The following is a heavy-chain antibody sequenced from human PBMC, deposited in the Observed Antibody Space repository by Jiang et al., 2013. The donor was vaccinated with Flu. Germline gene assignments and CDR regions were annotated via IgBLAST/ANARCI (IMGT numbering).Heavy chain of an antibody. D-gene: IGHD6-19*01. Sequence: SGSTNYNPSLKSRVTISVDKSKNQFSLKLSSVTAADTAVYYCARERAVAEFDYVGPGNPGHRLL. J-gene: IGHJ4*02. CDR2: SGST. CDR3: ARERAVAEFDY. V-gene: IGHV4-4*02.